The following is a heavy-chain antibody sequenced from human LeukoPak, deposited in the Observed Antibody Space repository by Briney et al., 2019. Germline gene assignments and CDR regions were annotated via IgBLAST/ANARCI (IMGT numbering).Heavy chain of an antibody. CDR3: ARAEMVASMPDS. Sequence: KSSETLSLTCTVSSFSISSGSYWVWIRQPPGKGLEWIGGIYPGGNTYYNPSLKSRVTISVDTSKNHFSLRLNSVTAADTAVYYCARAEMVASMPDSWGQGTLVTVSS. V-gene: IGHV4-38-2*02. CDR2: IYPGGNT. D-gene: IGHD5-12*01. CDR1: SFSISSGSY. J-gene: IGHJ4*02.